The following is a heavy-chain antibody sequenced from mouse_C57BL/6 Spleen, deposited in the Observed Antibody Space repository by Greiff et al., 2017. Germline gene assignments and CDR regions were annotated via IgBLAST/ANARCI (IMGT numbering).Heavy chain of an antibody. CDR3: ASYSNYLFAY. CDR1: GFTFSDYG. J-gene: IGHJ3*01. V-gene: IGHV5-17*01. D-gene: IGHD2-5*01. CDR2: ISSGSSTI. Sequence: EVKLMESGGGLVKPGGSLKLSCAASGFTFSDYGMHWVRQAPEKGLEWVAYISSGSSTIYYADTVKGRFTISRDNAKNTLFLQMTSLRSEDTAMYYCASYSNYLFAYWGQGTLVTVSA.